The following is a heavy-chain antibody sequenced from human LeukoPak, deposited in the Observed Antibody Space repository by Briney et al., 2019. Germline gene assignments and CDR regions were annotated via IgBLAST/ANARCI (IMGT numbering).Heavy chain of an antibody. V-gene: IGHV1-8*01. J-gene: IGHJ4*02. CDR3: ARSSYYYGSGSHTRFGF. CDR2: MNPNSGNK. D-gene: IGHD3-10*01. Sequence: ASVKVSCKTSGYTFTSYEINWVRQATGQGLEWMGWMNPNSGNKAYAQNFQGRVTMTTNTSIRTAYMELSNLRSEDTAVYYCARSSYYYGSGSHTRFGFWGQGTLVTVSS. CDR1: GYTFTSYE.